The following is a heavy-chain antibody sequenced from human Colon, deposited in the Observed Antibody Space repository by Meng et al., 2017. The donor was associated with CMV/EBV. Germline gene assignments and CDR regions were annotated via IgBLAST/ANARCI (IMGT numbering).Heavy chain of an antibody. CDR3: VKGSTPGGGYLAF. CDR2: ISSSTTTI. CDR1: GFTFSSSA. D-gene: IGHD3-16*02. Sequence: GESLKISCAASGFTFSSSAMYWVRQAPGKGLEWVSYISSSTTTIYYADSVKGRFTISRDNAKNSLYLQMNSLRAEDTAVYYCVKGSTPGGGYLAFWGQGTRVTVSS. V-gene: IGHV3-48*04. J-gene: IGHJ4*02.